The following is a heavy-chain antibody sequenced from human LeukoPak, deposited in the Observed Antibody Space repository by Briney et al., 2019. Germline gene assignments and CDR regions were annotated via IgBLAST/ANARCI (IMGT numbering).Heavy chain of an antibody. CDR2: IYSGGTM. D-gene: IGHD2-8*01. J-gene: IGHJ4*02. CDR1: GFIVSRNY. CDR3: ALHTRDCSDDVCSSLAFDY. Sequence: GGSLRLSCAASGFIVSRNYISWVRQAPGKGPEWVSVIYSGGTMYYADSVKGRFTISRDNSKNTVYLQMNSLRAEDTAVYYCALHTRDCSDDVCSSLAFDYWGQGTLVTVSS. V-gene: IGHV3-53*01.